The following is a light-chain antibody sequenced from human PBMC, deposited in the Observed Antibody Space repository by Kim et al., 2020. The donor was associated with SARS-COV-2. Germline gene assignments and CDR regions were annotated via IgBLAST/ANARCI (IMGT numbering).Light chain of an antibody. V-gene: IGKV3-11*01. CDR3: QQRGNWLCT. CDR1: QSVSSY. Sequence: EIVLTQSPATLSLSPGERATLSCRASQSVSSYLAWYQQKPGQAPRLLIYDASNRATGIPARFSGSGSGTDFTLTISNLEAEDFAVYYCQQRGNWLCTFGQGTKVDIK. J-gene: IGKJ1*01. CDR2: DAS.